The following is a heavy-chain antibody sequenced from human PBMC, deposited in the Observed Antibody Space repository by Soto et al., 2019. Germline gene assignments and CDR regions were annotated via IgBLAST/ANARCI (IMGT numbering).Heavy chain of an antibody. CDR2: ISWNSGSI. V-gene: IGHV3-9*01. D-gene: IGHD2-15*01. CDR1: GFTFDDYA. CDR3: AKSECSGGSCYGDWFDP. Sequence: GGSLRLSCAASGFTFDDYAMHWVRQAPGKGLEWVSGISWNSGSIGYADSVKGRFTISRDNAKNSLYLQMNSLRAEDTALYYCAKSECSGGSCYGDWFDPWGQGTLVTVSS. J-gene: IGHJ5*02.